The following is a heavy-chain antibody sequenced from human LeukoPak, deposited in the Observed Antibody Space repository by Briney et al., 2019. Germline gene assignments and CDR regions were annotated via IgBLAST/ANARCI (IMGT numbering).Heavy chain of an antibody. CDR2: LHPYNGNT. D-gene: IGHD3-3*01. V-gene: IGHV1-18*01. CDR3: ARDYWPDKRSSYAFDI. Sequence: ASVKVSCTASGYTFTSFGINWVRQAPGQGLEWMGWLHPYNGNTKYEQKFQGRVTMTTDTSTGTAYMELRSLTSDDAAVYLCARDYWPDKRSSYAFDIWGQGTTVTVSS. CDR1: GYTFTSFG. J-gene: IGHJ3*02.